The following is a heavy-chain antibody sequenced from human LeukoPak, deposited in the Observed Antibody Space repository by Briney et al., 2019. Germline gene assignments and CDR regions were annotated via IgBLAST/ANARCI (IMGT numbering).Heavy chain of an antibody. Sequence: PSETLSLTCTVSGGSISSSSYYWGWIRQPPGKGLEWIGSIYYSGSTYYNPSLKRRVTISVDTSKNQFSLKLSSVTAADTAVYYCARPLYSSGWYYNWYFDLWGRGTLVTVSS. J-gene: IGHJ2*01. V-gene: IGHV4-39*01. CDR2: IYYSGST. D-gene: IGHD6-19*01. CDR3: ARPLYSSGWYYNWYFDL. CDR1: GGSISSSSYY.